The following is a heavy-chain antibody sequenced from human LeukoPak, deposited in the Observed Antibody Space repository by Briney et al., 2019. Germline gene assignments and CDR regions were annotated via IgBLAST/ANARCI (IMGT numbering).Heavy chain of an antibody. J-gene: IGHJ6*03. V-gene: IGHV4-38-2*02. CDR2: IYHSGST. CDR1: GYSISSGYY. Sequence: SETLSLTCTVSGYSISSGYYWGWIRQPPGKGLEWIGSIYHSGSTYYNPSLKSRVTISVDTSKNQFSLKLSSVTAADTAVYYCARDLFDFWSGYYPTGYMDVWGKGTTVTVSS. D-gene: IGHD3-3*01. CDR3: ARDLFDFWSGYYPTGYMDV.